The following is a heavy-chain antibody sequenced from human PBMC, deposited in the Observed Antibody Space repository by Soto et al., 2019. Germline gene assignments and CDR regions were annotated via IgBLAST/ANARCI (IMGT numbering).Heavy chain of an antibody. Sequence: ASVQVSFKASGYTFTSYAMHWVRQAPGQGLEWMGWINAIFGTANYAQKFQGRVTITTDESTSTAYMELSSLRSEDTAVYYCARVVATPFNWFDPWGQGTLVTVSS. J-gene: IGHJ5*02. CDR1: GYTFTSYA. D-gene: IGHD5-12*01. V-gene: IGHV1-69*05. CDR3: ARVVATPFNWFDP. CDR2: INAIFGTA.